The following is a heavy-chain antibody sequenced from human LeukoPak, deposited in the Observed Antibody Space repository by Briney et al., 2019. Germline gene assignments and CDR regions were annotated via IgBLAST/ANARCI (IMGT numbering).Heavy chain of an antibody. Sequence: SETLSLTCTVSGGSISSYYWSWIRQPPGKGLEWIGYIYTSGSTNYNPSLKSRVTISVDTSKNQFSLKLSSVTAADTAVYYCARHGRYCSSTSCYMGGWFGPWGQGTLVTVSS. V-gene: IGHV4-4*09. CDR1: GGSISSYY. J-gene: IGHJ5*02. D-gene: IGHD2-2*02. CDR3: ARHGRYCSSTSCYMGGWFGP. CDR2: IYTSGST.